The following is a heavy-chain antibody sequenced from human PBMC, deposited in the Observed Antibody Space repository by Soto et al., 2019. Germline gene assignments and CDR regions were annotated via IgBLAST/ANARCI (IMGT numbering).Heavy chain of an antibody. D-gene: IGHD3-16*02. CDR3: AASNRIWGSYRFPERNWFDP. CDR2: IVVGSGNT. J-gene: IGHJ5*02. CDR1: GFTFTSSA. Sequence: ASVKVSCKASGFTFTSSAMQWVRQARGQRLEWIGWIVVGSGNTNYAQKFQERVTITRDMSTSTAYMELSSLRSEDTAVYYCAASNRIWGSYRFPERNWFDPWGQGTLVTVSS. V-gene: IGHV1-58*02.